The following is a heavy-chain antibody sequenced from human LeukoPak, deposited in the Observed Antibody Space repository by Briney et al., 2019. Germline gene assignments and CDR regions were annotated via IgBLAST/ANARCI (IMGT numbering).Heavy chain of an antibody. V-gene: IGHV3-7*01. J-gene: IGHJ4*02. D-gene: IGHD2-21*02. CDR2: INQGGSEK. CDR1: GFTFNSRW. CDR3: ARDVGDL. Sequence: PGGSLRLSCEGSGFTFNSRWMGWVRQAPGKGLEWLANINQGGSEKYYVDSVKGRFTISRDNAKNSLFLQMNSLRAEDTAVYYCARDVGDLWGQGTLVTVSS.